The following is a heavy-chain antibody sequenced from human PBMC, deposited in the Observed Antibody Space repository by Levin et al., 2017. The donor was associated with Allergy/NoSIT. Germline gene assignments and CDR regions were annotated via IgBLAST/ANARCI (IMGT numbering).Heavy chain of an antibody. CDR2: IREDGSGE. D-gene: IGHD2-8*02. Sequence: GESLKISCAASGFTFSRYCMNWVRQAPGKGLEWVANIREDGSGESYVDSVKGRFTISRDNAKNSLYLEMNSLRAEDTAVYYCARDLGDRNWWEWFDPWGQGTLVTVSS. J-gene: IGHJ5*02. CDR1: GFTFSRYC. V-gene: IGHV3-7*01. CDR3: ARDLGDRNWWEWFDP.